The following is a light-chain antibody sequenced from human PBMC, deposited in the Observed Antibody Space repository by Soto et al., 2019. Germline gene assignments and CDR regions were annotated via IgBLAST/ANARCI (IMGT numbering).Light chain of an antibody. J-gene: IGLJ2*01. CDR3: SSYTSSNTLEGV. V-gene: IGLV2-14*03. CDR1: SSDVGGYDS. CDR2: DVS. Sequence: QSALTQPASVSGSPGQSITISCTGISSDVGGYDSVSWYQHHPGKAPKLMIYDVSNRPSGISNRFSGSKSGNTASLTISGLQAEDEADDYCSSYTSSNTLEGVFGGGTKLTVL.